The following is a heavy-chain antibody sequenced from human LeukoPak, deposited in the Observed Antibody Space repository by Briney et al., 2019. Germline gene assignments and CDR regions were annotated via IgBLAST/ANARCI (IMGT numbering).Heavy chain of an antibody. V-gene: IGHV3-74*01. D-gene: IGHD6-19*01. CDR2: INTDGTVT. CDR3: ATKQWLAPPPDA. J-gene: IGHJ5*02. Sequence: GGSLRLSYAASGFTFIKYLMLWLRQAPGKGLESVSRINTDGTVTTYADSVKGRFTVSIDNADNTMFLQMNSLRDEDTAGYYCATKQWLAPPPDAWGQGTPVTVSS. CDR1: GFTFIKYL.